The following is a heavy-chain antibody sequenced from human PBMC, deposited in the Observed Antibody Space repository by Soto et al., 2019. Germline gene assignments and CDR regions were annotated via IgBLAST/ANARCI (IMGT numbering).Heavy chain of an antibody. J-gene: IGHJ4*02. D-gene: IGHD3-22*01. V-gene: IGHV1-69*01. Sequence: QVQLIQSGAEVKKPESSVKVSCKAYGGTFSRYAISWVRQAPGQGLEWMGGITPIFGTANYAQKFQGRVAITADESTRTSYMELRSLRSGDTAVYYCARGWGYHTSVYYYAYWGQGTLITVSS. CDR1: GGTFSRYA. CDR2: ITPIFGTA. CDR3: ARGWGYHTSVYYYAY.